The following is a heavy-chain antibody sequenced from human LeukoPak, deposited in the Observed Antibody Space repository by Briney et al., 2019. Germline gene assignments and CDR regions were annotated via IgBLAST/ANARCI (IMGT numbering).Heavy chain of an antibody. CDR3: ARGGSDYGYFYY. Sequence: PSETLSLTCTVSGGSISTYYWSWIRQPPGKGLEWIAYIYYSGSTNYNPSLKSRVTISVDTSKNLFSLELSSVTAADTAVYYCARGGSDYGYFYYWGQGALVTVSS. CDR1: GGSISTYY. D-gene: IGHD1-26*01. J-gene: IGHJ4*02. V-gene: IGHV4-59*01. CDR2: IYYSGST.